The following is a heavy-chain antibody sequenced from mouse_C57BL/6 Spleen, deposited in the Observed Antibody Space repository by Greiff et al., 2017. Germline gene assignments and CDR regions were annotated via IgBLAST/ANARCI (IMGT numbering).Heavy chain of an antibody. J-gene: IGHJ3*01. CDR2: ILPGSGST. CDR3: ARSVGYDGFAY. CDR1: GYTFTGYW. D-gene: IGHD2-2*01. Sequence: VKLMESGAELMKPGASVKLSCKATGYTFTGYWIEWVKQRPGHGLEWIGEILPGSGSTKYNEKFKGKATFTADKSSNTAYLPLISLTTEYSAIYYCARSVGYDGFAYWGQGTLVTVSA. V-gene: IGHV1-9*01.